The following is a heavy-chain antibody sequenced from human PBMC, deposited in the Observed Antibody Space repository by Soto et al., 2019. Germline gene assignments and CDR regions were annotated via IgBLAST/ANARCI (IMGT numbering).Heavy chain of an antibody. CDR3: ASRDGGTLDY. D-gene: IGHD2-15*01. CDR1: GGSISSYY. Sequence: QVQLQESGPGLVKPSETLSLTCTVSGGSISSYYWSWIRQPPGKGLEWIGYIYYSGSTNYNPSLKSRVTISVNTSKNQFSLKLSSVTAADTAVYYCASRDGGTLDYWGQGTLVTVSS. V-gene: IGHV4-59*08. CDR2: IYYSGST. J-gene: IGHJ4*02.